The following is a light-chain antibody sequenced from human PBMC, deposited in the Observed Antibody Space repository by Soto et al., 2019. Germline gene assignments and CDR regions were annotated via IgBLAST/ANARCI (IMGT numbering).Light chain of an antibody. CDR3: QSYDSSLGGSKGV. CDR2: SNI. J-gene: IGLJ3*02. CDR1: SSDIGAGYD. Sequence: QSVLTQPPSMPGAPGQRVTISCTGSSSDIGAGYDVHWYQQFPGTAPKLLIYSNINRPSGVPDRFSGSKSGTSASLAITGLQAEDEADYYCQSYDSSLGGSKGVFGGGTQLTVL. V-gene: IGLV1-40*01.